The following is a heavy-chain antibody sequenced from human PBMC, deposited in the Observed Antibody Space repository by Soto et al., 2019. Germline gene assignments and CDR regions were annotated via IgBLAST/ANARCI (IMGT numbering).Heavy chain of an antibody. CDR1: GGSISSGGYY. CDR3: AIYDSSGSRGFQH. V-gene: IGHV4-31*03. D-gene: IGHD3-22*01. J-gene: IGHJ1*01. Sequence: QVQLQESGPGLVKPSQTLSLTCTVSGGSISSGGYYWSWIRQHPGKGLEWIGYIYYSGSTYYNPYLKSRVTISVDTSKNQFSLKLSSVTAADTAVYYCAIYDSSGSRGFQHWGQGPLVTVSS. CDR2: IYYSGST.